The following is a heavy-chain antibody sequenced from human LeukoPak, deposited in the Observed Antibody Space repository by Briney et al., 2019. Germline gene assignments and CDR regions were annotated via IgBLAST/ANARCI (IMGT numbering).Heavy chain of an antibody. D-gene: IGHD3-16*01. J-gene: IGHJ4*02. V-gene: IGHV7-4-1*02. CDR3: ARDLGQYNSDWGRSFDY. CDR1: GYTFTIYA. Sequence: ASVKVSCKASGYTFTIYALNWVRQAPGQGLEWRGWINTNSGNATYAQDFTGRVVFSLDTSINTAYLHINSLKAEDTALYYCARDLGQYNSDWGRSFDYWGQGTLVTVSS. CDR2: INTNSGNA.